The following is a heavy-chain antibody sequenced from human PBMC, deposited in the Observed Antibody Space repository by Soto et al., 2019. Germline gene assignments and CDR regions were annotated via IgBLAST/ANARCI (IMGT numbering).Heavy chain of an antibody. Sequence: GGSLRLSCAASGFTFSSYAMHWVRQAPGKGLEYVSAISSNGGSTYYANSVKGRFTISRDNSKNTLYLQMGSLRAEDIAVYYCARQSYSSYYFNYWGQGTLVTVSS. D-gene: IGHD6-13*01. CDR3: ARQSYSSYYFNY. J-gene: IGHJ4*02. CDR1: GFTFSSYA. CDR2: ISSNGGST. V-gene: IGHV3-64*01.